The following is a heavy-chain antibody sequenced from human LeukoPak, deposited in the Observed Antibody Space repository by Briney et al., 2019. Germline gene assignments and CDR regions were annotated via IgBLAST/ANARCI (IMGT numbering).Heavy chain of an antibody. Sequence: GESLKTSFQGSGYRFTSYWLSWVRPMPGKGVEGMGRIDPSDSYTNYSPSFQGHVTISADKPISTAYPQWSSLKASDTAMYYCARVIMGTTYGMDVWGKGTTGTVSS. J-gene: IGHJ6*04. CDR2: IDPSDSYT. CDR3: ARVIMGTTYGMDV. D-gene: IGHD4-11*01. V-gene: IGHV5-10-1*01. CDR1: GYRFTSYW.